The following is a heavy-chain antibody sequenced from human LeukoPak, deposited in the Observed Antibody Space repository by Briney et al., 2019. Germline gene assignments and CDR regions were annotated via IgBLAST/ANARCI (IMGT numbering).Heavy chain of an antibody. Sequence: PGGSLRLSCAASGFTFSSHAMHWVRQAPGKGLEWVIFISYDGNRKYYAESVKDRFTISRDNSKNTLYLQMNSLRTEDTAVYYCARDQSGTYSLDNWGQGTPVTVSS. J-gene: IGHJ4*02. D-gene: IGHD1-26*01. CDR1: GFTFSSHA. V-gene: IGHV3-30-3*01. CDR3: ARDQSGTYSLDN. CDR2: ISYDGNRK.